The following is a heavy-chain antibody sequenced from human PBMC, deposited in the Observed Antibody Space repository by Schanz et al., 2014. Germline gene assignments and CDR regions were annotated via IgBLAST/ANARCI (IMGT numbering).Heavy chain of an antibody. CDR1: GFTFSSYA. CDR2: LSGSGGST. D-gene: IGHD3-10*01. V-gene: IGHV3-23*01. J-gene: IGHJ4*02. Sequence: EVQLLESGGGLVQPGGSLRLSCAASGFTFSSYAMSWVRQAPGKGLEWVSALSGSGGSTYYADSVKGRFTISRDKSKNTLYLQMNSLRAEDTAVYYCARANYRRKINFDYWGRGTLXTVSS. CDR3: ARANYRRKINFDY.